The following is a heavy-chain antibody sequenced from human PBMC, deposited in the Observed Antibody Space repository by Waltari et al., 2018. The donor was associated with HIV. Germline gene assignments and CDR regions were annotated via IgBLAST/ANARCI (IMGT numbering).Heavy chain of an antibody. CDR3: ARDPEMATKWGY. Sequence: EVQLVDSGGGLIQPGGSLRLFCAASGFTVRSNYMSWVRQAPGKGLEWVSVIYSGGSTYYADSVKGRFTISRDNSKNTLYLQMNSLRAEDTAVYYCARDPEMATKWGYWGQGTLVTVSS. D-gene: IGHD5-12*01. CDR1: GFTVRSNY. CDR2: IYSGGST. V-gene: IGHV3-53*01. J-gene: IGHJ4*02.